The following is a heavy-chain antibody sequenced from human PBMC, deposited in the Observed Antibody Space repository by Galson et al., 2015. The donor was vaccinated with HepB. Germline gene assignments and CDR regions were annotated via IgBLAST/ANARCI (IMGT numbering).Heavy chain of an antibody. V-gene: IGHV3-23*01. D-gene: IGHD5-18*01. CDR3: AKGYGLFDS. Sequence: SLRLSCAASGFGFDTHAMSWVRQAPGRGLEWISGISGHGDSTFYADSVKGRFTVSRDNSNNMLYLQMNSLRAEDAGLYFCAKGYGLFDSWGQGSLVTVSS. J-gene: IGHJ5*01. CDR1: GFGFDTHA. CDR2: ISGHGDST.